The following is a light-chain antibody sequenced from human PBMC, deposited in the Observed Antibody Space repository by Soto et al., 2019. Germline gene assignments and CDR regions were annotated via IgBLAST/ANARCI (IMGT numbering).Light chain of an antibody. CDR2: WAS. J-gene: IGKJ3*01. CDR3: QQYYSTPVT. V-gene: IGKV4-1*01. CDR1: QSVLYSSNNKNY. Sequence: DIVMTQSPDSLAVCLGERATINCKSSQSVLYSSNNKNYLAWYQQKPGQPPKLLIYWASTRESGVPDRFSGSGSGTDFTLTISSLQAEDVAVYYCQQYYSTPVTFGPGTKVDIK.